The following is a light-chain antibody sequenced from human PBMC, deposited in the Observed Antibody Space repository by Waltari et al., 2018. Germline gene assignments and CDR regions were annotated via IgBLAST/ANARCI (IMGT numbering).Light chain of an antibody. CDR2: AAS. Sequence: DIQVTQSPSSLSASVGDRITITCRASQRIATSLIWYQHQPGKAPKLLIYAASRLQSRVPSRFSGSGSGTDFTLTVSSLQPEDCATYYCQQSYSTPGTFSQGAKVEIK. J-gene: IGKJ1*01. CDR3: QQSYSTPGT. V-gene: IGKV1-39*01. CDR1: QRIATS.